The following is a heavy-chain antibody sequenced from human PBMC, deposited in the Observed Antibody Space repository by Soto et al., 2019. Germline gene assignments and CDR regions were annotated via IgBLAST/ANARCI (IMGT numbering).Heavy chain of an antibody. CDR3: AGVNRNNWFDP. CDR1: GGSISSSSYY. Sequence: QLQLQESGPGLVKPSETLSLTCTVSGGSISSSSYYWGWIRQPPGKGLEWIGSIYYSGSTYYNPSLKTRVTISVDTAKKQFSRKRSSVTAADTAVYYCAGVNRNNWFDPWGQGTLVTVSS. CDR2: IYYSGST. D-gene: IGHD3-22*01. V-gene: IGHV4-39*01. J-gene: IGHJ5*02.